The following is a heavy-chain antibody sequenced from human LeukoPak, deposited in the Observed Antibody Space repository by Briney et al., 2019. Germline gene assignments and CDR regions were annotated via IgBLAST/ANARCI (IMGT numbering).Heavy chain of an antibody. CDR2: ISDSGSST. D-gene: IGHD1-26*01. J-gene: IGHJ4*02. CDR3: TGLYGGSYAY. V-gene: IGHV3-23*01. CDR1: GFTLSSYA. Sequence: GGSLRLSCTASGFTLSSYAMAWVRQAPGKGLDWVSTISDSGSSTFYADSVKGRFTISRDNSRNIVFLQINSLRAEDTAMYYCTGLYGGSYAYWGQGTLVSVSS.